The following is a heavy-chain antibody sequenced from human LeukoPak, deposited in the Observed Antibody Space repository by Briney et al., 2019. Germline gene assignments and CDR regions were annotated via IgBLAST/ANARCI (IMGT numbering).Heavy chain of an antibody. Sequence: GGSLRLSCVASGFVFSRDNMNWVRRAPGKGLEWVAHISEAIYYADSVQGRFTISRDNAKNSMCLEMNGLRAEDTAVYFCAREGGNGDYFYYMDVWGKGTTVTVSS. CDR1: GFVFSRDN. CDR3: AREGGNGDYFYYMDV. CDR2: ISEAI. D-gene: IGHD4-23*01. J-gene: IGHJ6*03. V-gene: IGHV3-48*04.